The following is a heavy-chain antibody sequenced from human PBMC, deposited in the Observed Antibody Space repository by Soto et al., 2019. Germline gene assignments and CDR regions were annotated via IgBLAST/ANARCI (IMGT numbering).Heavy chain of an antibody. Sequence: AASVKVSCKASGYPFHTYGINWVRQAPGQGLELMGWISAYDGKTTYAEKFQDRLTLTTDRSASTAYMELTSLRADDTAVYYCARDPHDFWTSYWFDPWGQGTLVTVSS. D-gene: IGHD3-3*01. J-gene: IGHJ5*02. CDR1: GYPFHTYG. CDR2: ISAYDGKT. CDR3: ARDPHDFWTSYWFDP. V-gene: IGHV1-18*01.